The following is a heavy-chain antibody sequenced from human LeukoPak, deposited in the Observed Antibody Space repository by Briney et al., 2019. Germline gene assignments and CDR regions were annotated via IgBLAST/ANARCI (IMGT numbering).Heavy chain of an antibody. CDR3: STGSRHAFDI. V-gene: IGHV3-74*01. Sequence: GGSLRLSCAASGFTFSSYWMHWVRHVPGKGVVWVSRINSDGSSTNYADSVKGRFTSSRDNAKNTLYVQMNSLRAGDTAVYYCSTGSRHAFDIWGRGTMVTVSS. D-gene: IGHD1-14*01. J-gene: IGHJ3*02. CDR2: INSDGSST. CDR1: GFTFSSYW.